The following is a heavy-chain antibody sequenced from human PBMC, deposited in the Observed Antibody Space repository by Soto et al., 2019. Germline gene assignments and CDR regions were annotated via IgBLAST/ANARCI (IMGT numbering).Heavy chain of an antibody. D-gene: IGHD3-10*01. CDR3: AGVWADFYDSRTAFGDI. CDR1: GYTFVSYG. V-gene: IGHV1-18*04. Sequence: QVQLVQSGSDVKRAGASVRVSCKASGYTFVSYGLSWVRQAPGQGLEWMGWISAYNGNTGYAEQFQDRVTLTTDTTTSTAYLELRSLRFDDTAIYDGAGVWADFYDSRTAFGDIWGPGTLVTVSP. CDR2: ISAYNGNT. J-gene: IGHJ4*01.